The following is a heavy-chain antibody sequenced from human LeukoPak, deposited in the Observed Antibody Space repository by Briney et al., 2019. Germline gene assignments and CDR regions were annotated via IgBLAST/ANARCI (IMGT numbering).Heavy chain of an antibody. Sequence: PSETLSLTCTVSGASIISSSYYWGWTRQPPGKGLECFGSIYYSESTYYNPSLKSRVTISVDTSKNQFSLRLTSVTAADTAVYYCARHMGNYYSYMDVWGKGTTVTVSS. CDR1: GASIISSSYY. V-gene: IGHV4-39*01. J-gene: IGHJ6*03. D-gene: IGHD3-10*01. CDR3: ARHMGNYYSYMDV. CDR2: IYYSEST.